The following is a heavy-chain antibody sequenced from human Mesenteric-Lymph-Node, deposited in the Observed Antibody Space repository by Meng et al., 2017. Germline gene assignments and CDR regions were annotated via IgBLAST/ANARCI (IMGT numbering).Heavy chain of an antibody. Sequence: GESLKISCAASGFTFSSYWMHWVRQAPGKGLVWVSRINSDGSSTSYADSVKGRFTISRDNAKNTLYLQMNSLRAEDTAVYYCAKWRTTAQSEFEYWGQGTTVTVSS. CDR1: GFTFSSYW. D-gene: IGHD1-1*01. CDR3: AKWRTTAQSEFEY. J-gene: IGHJ4*02. V-gene: IGHV3-74*01. CDR2: INSDGSST.